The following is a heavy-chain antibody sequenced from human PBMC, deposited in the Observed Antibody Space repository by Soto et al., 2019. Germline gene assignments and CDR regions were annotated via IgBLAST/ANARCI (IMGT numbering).Heavy chain of an antibody. D-gene: IGHD3-22*01. CDR1: GGSY. CDR2: IYYSGST. J-gene: IGHJ3*02. V-gene: IGHV4-39*01. Sequence: PSETLSLTCTVSGGSYCGWIRQPPGKGLEWIGSIYYSGSTYYNPSLKSRVTISVDTSKNQVSLNVSSVTAADTAVYYCASQQYYYDSSGYSASDAFDIWGQGTMVTVSS. CDR3: ASQQYYYDSSGYSASDAFDI.